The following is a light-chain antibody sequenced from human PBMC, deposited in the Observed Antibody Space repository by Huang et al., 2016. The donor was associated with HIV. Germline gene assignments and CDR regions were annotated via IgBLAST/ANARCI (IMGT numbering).Light chain of an antibody. J-gene: IGKJ2*01. Sequence: EIVLTQSPGTLSLSPGERATLSCRASQSVSSNYLAWYQQKPGQAPRLLIYGASNRATGIPDRFRGSGSGTDFTLTITRLEPEDFAVYSCQQYGASPYTFGQGTKLEIK. CDR3: QQYGASPYT. CDR1: QSVSSNY. CDR2: GAS. V-gene: IGKV3-20*01.